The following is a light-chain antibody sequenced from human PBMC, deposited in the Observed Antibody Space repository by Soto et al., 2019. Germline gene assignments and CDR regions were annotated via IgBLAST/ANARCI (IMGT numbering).Light chain of an antibody. J-gene: IGKJ1*01. Sequence: EIVLTQSPGTLSLSPGERATHSCRASQSVSSSYLAWYQQKPGQAPRLLIYGASSRATGIPDRFSGSGSGTDFTLTFSRLDPEDFAVYYCQHYGGSQGTFGQGTKVDIK. CDR1: QSVSSSY. CDR2: GAS. CDR3: QHYGGSQGT. V-gene: IGKV3-20*01.